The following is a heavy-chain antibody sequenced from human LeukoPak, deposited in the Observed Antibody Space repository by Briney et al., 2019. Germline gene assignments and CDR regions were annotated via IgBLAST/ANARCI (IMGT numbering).Heavy chain of an antibody. CDR1: GGSISSSSYY. Sequence: KPSETLPLTCTVSGGSISSSSYYWGWIRQPPGKGLEWIGSIYYSGSTYYNPSLKSRVTISVDTSKNQFSLKLSSVTAADTAVYYCATSSGDPAMGYGDRHYFDYWGQGTLVTVSS. J-gene: IGHJ4*02. D-gene: IGHD5-18*01. CDR2: IYYSGST. V-gene: IGHV4-39*07. CDR3: ATSSGDPAMGYGDRHYFDY.